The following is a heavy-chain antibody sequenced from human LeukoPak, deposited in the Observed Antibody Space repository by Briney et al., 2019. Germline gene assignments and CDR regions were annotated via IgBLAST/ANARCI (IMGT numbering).Heavy chain of an antibody. CDR3: GGPNPLLERPSAMDV. CDR1: GFTFDDYA. J-gene: IGHJ6*02. Sequence: GGSLRLSCAASGFTFDDYAMHWVRQAPGKGLEWVSGISWNSDSIRYADSVKGRFSISRDNAKNSLYLQMNSLRDEDTALYYCGGPNPLLERPSAMDVWGQGTTVTVSS. D-gene: IGHD6-25*01. CDR2: ISWNSDSI. V-gene: IGHV3-9*01.